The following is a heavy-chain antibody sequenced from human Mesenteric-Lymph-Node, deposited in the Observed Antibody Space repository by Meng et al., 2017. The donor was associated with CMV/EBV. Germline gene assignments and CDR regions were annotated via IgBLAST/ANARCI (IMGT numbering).Heavy chain of an antibody. CDR1: GFTFSSYW. J-gene: IGHJ4*02. CDR3: AKDTTVGTWGAFDS. Sequence: GESLKISXAASGFTFSSYWMSWVRQAPGKGLEWVANIKQDGSEKYYVDSVKGRFTISRDNSKNTLYLQMNSLRAEDTAIYYCAKDTTVGTWGAFDSWGQGSLVTVSS. D-gene: IGHD4-23*01. CDR2: IKQDGSEK. V-gene: IGHV3-7*03.